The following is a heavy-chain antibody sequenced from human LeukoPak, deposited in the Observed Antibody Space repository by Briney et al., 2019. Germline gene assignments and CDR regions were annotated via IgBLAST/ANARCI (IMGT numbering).Heavy chain of an antibody. V-gene: IGHV4-59*12. D-gene: IGHD3-9*01. CDR1: GGSISSYY. Sequence: SETLSLTCTVSGGSISSYYWSWIRQPPGKGLEWIGYIYYSGSTNYNPSLKSRVTISVDTSKNQFSLKLSSVTAADTAVYYCARGVAPYYDILTGWDYWGQGTLVTVSS. CDR2: IYYSGST. J-gene: IGHJ4*02. CDR3: ARGVAPYYDILTGWDY.